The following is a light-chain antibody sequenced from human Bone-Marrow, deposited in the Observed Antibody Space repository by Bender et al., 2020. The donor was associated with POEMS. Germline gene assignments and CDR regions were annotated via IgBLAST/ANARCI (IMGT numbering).Light chain of an antibody. CDR2: DVS. CDR3: CSYTTSSTLV. J-gene: IGLJ3*02. V-gene: IGLV2-14*03. Sequence: QSALTQPASVSGSPGQSITISCTGTSSDIGTYNFVSWYQQHPAKAPKLMIHDVSNRPSGVSNRFTGSKSGNTASLTSSGLQAEDEADYYCCSYTTSSTLVFGGGTKMTVL. CDR1: SSDIGTYNF.